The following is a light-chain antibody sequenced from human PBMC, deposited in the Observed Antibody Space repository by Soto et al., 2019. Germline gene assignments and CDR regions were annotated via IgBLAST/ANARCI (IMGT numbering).Light chain of an antibody. J-gene: IGKJ1*01. CDR1: QSVSSN. CDR2: GAS. CDR3: QQYNNWPRT. Sequence: EIVMTQSPATLSVSPGERATLSCRASQSVSSNLAWYQQKPGQAPRLLIYGASTRATGIPDRFSGSGSGTEFTLTSSSLQSEDLAVYYCQQYNNWPRTFGQGTKVEIK. V-gene: IGKV3-15*01.